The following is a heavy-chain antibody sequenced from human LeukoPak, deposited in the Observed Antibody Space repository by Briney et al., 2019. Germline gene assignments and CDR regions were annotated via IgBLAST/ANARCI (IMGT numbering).Heavy chain of an antibody. J-gene: IGHJ6*03. D-gene: IGHD2-21*02. Sequence: GGSLRLSCAASGFTFSSYAMSWVRQAPGKGLEWVSAISGSGGSTYYADSVKGRFTISRDNSKNTLYLQMNSLRAEDTAVYYCAKPMTRAYYYYMDVWGKGTTVTVSS. V-gene: IGHV3-23*01. CDR3: AKPMTRAYYYYMDV. CDR2: ISGSGGST. CDR1: GFTFSSYA.